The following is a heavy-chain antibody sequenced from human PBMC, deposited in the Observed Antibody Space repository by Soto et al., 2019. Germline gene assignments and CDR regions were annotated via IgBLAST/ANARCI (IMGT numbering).Heavy chain of an antibody. CDR1: GGSISSYY. V-gene: IGHV4-59*01. J-gene: IGHJ6*02. Sequence: PSETLSLTCTVSGGSISSYYWSWIRQPPGKGLEWIGYIYYSGSTNYNPSLKSRVTISVDTSKNQFSLKLSSVTAADTAVYYCARDLGYCSSTSCYASYYYGRDVWGQGTTVTVSS. CDR3: ARDLGYCSSTSCYASYYYGRDV. CDR2: IYYSGST. D-gene: IGHD2-2*01.